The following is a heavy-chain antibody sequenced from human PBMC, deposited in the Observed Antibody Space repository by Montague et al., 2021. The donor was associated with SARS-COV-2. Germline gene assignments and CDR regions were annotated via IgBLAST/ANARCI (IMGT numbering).Heavy chain of an antibody. Sequence: SETLSLTCSILGGCNGGDDWKWTRLHPRHRRKWYGLIHFNKSNTYSPSFKSRVTISIDTPKNQFSLELSSVTAADTAVYYCARSLDPSGTYYLPYWGQGTLVTVSS. V-gene: IGHV4-59*01. CDR2: IHFNKSN. D-gene: IGHD3-10*01. CDR3: ARSLDPSGTYYLPY. J-gene: IGHJ4*02. CDR1: GGCNGGDD.